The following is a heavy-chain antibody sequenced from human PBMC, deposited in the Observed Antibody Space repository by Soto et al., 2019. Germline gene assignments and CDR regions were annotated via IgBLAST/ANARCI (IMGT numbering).Heavy chain of an antibody. J-gene: IGHJ5*01. Sequence: SETLSLTCTVSGDSIRVYHYYLGWIRQAPGKGLEWIGSFYNGGGNTHYNPSLKSRVTLSVDTSQNHFFLRLTSVTAADTAVYFCAFGTSSAWIDSWGQGTQVTVSS. V-gene: IGHV4-39*02. CDR2: FYNGGGNT. D-gene: IGHD6-25*01. CDR3: AFGTSSAWIDS. CDR1: GDSIRVYHYY.